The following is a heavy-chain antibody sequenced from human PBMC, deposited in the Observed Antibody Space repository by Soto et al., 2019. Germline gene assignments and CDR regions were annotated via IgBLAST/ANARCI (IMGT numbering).Heavy chain of an antibody. CDR2: VAYSGTT. J-gene: IGHJ6*02. V-gene: IGHV4-59*01. CDR1: PGSISSSY. D-gene: IGHD3-3*01. CDR3: ARGLTYDFWSGYYPYGMDV. Sequence: PSETLSLTCTVSPGSISSSYWSWIRQPPGRGLEWIGHVAYSGTTKYNPSLKSRGSISVSTSKRQFSLRLSSVTAADTAVYYCARGLTYDFWSGYYPYGMDVWGQGTTVTVSS.